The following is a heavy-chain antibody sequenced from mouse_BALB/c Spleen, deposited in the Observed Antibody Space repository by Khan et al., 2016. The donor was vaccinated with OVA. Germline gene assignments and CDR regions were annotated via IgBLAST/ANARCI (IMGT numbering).Heavy chain of an antibody. V-gene: IGHV9-1*02. Sequence: QIQLVQSGPELKKPGETVKISCKASGYTFTNYGMNWVKQAPGKGLKWMGWINTYTGEPTYADDFKGRFAFSLETSASTAYLQISNLKNDDMATFFCARTYYSYDRYFDVWGAGTTVTVSS. D-gene: IGHD2-14*01. CDR2: INTYTGEP. J-gene: IGHJ1*01. CDR1: GYTFTNYG. CDR3: ARTYYSYDRYFDV.